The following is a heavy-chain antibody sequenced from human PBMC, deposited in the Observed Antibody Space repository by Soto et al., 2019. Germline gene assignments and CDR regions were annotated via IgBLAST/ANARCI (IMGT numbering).Heavy chain of an antibody. D-gene: IGHD2-2*01. CDR2: INHSGGT. V-gene: IGHV4-34*01. J-gene: IGHJ5*02. CDR1: GGSFSGDY. Sequence: SETLSLTCAVYGGSFSGDYWSWIRQPPGKGLEWIGEINHSGGTNYNPSLKSRVTISVDTSKNQFSLKLSSVTAAETAVYYCARGIAGSSTSCPDFDPWGQGTLVTVSA. CDR3: ARGIAGSSTSCPDFDP.